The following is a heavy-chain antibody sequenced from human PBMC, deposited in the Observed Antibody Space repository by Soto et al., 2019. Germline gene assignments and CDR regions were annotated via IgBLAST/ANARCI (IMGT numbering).Heavy chain of an antibody. CDR1: GYTFTSYD. D-gene: IGHD2-15*01. CDR3: ARGFRVAATRWWFDP. Sequence: QVQLVQSGAEVKKPGASVKVSCKASGYTFTSYDISWVRQAPGQGLEWMGWISTYNGNTNYAQKLQGRVTMTTDTSPSPAYMELGSLRSDDTAVYYCARGFRVAATRWWFDPWGQGTLVTVSS. V-gene: IGHV1-18*01. CDR2: ISTYNGNT. J-gene: IGHJ5*02.